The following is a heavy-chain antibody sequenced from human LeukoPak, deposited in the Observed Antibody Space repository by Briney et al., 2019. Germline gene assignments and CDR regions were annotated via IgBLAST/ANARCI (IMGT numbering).Heavy chain of an antibody. Sequence: GGSLRLSCAASGXTVSSNYVSWVRQGPGKGLEWVSSIYRDGSTYYADSVKGRFTISRDNSKNTVYLQMNSLRAEDTAVYYCARDQGLGHYFDSWGQGTLVTVSS. J-gene: IGHJ4*02. D-gene: IGHD3-10*01. V-gene: IGHV3-53*01. CDR2: IYRDGST. CDR3: ARDQGLGHYFDS. CDR1: GXTVSSNY.